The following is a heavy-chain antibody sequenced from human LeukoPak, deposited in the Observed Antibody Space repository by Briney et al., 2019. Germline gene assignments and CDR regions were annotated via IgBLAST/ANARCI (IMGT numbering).Heavy chain of an antibody. Sequence: ASVKVSCKASRYTFTSYDINWVRQATGQGLEWMGWMNPNSSNTGYAQKFQGRVTMTRNTSISTAYMELSSLRSEDTAVYYCARDRIAVAPWGNGMDVWGQGTTVTVSS. V-gene: IGHV1-8*01. J-gene: IGHJ6*02. CDR3: ARDRIAVAPWGNGMDV. CDR1: RYTFTSYD. D-gene: IGHD6-19*01. CDR2: MNPNSSNT.